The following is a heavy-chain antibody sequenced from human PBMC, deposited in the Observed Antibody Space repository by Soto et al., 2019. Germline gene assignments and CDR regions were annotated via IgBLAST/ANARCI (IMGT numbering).Heavy chain of an antibody. CDR2: IYYSGST. CDR3: ARQGVSWFWDINWFDP. J-gene: IGHJ5*02. CDR1: GGSISSSSYY. Sequence: QLQLQESGPGLVKPSETLSHTCTVSGGSISSSSYYWGWIRQPPGKGLEWIGSIYYSGSTYYNPSLKSRVTISVDTSKNQFSLKLSSVTAADTAVYYCARQGVSWFWDINWFDPWGQGTLVTVSS. D-gene: IGHD3-10*01. V-gene: IGHV4-39*01.